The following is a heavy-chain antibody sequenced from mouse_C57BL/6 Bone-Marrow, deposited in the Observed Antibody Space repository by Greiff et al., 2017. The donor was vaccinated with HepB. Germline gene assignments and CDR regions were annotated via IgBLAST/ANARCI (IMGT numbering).Heavy chain of an antibody. CDR3: ARWEIYDYGSSAAWFAY. D-gene: IGHD1-1*01. V-gene: IGHV1-58*01. Sequence: EVQLQESGAELVRPGSSVKMSCKTSGYTFTSYGINWVKQRPGQGLEWIGYIYIGNGYTEYNEKFKGKATLTSDTSSSTAYMQLSSLTSEDSAIYFCARWEIYDYGSSAAWFAYWGQGTLVTVSA. J-gene: IGHJ3*01. CDR2: IYIGNGYT. CDR1: GYTFTSYG.